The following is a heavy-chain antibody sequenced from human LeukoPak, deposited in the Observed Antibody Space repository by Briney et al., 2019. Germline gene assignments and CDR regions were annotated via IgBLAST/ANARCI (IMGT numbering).Heavy chain of an antibody. V-gene: IGHV3-11*01. Sequence: GGSLRLSCAVSGFTFSDHYVCWIRQAPGKGLDWLSYISPSGITTKYADSVKGRFTVSRDNAKNSVFLQLNNLRVEDTAVYFCARQRSSYYFDSWGQGTLVTVSS. D-gene: IGHD6-19*01. CDR3: ARQRSSYYFDS. J-gene: IGHJ4*02. CDR2: ISPSGITT. CDR1: GFTFSDHY.